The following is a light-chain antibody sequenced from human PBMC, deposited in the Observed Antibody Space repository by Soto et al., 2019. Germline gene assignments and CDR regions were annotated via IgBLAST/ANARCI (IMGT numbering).Light chain of an antibody. CDR2: DNS. V-gene: IGLV1-40*01. CDR3: QSYDSSLSGSV. CDR1: SSNIGAGFN. Sequence: QSVLTQPPSVSGAPGQRVTISCTGSSSNIGAGFNVHWYQQLPGTAPKLLIYDNSNRPSGVPDRFSGSTSGTSASLAITGLQAEDEADYYCQSYDSSLSGSVFGGGTKLTVL. J-gene: IGLJ2*01.